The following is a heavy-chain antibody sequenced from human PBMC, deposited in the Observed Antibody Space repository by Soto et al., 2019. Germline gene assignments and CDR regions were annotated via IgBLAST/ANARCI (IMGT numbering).Heavy chain of an antibody. J-gene: IGHJ6*02. D-gene: IGHD4-17*01. Sequence: PSETLSLTCTVSGGSISSYYWSWIRQPPGKGLEWIGYIYYSGSTNYNPSLKSRVTISVDRSKNQFSLKLSSVTAADTAVYYCARAHYGDYGYGMDVWGQGTTVTVSS. CDR2: IYYSGST. CDR3: ARAHYGDYGYGMDV. V-gene: IGHV4-59*12. CDR1: GGSISSYY.